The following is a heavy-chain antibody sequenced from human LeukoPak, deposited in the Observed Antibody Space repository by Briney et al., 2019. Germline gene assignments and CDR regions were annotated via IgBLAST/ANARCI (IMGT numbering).Heavy chain of an antibody. CDR3: ARVEQQLVFVGFDY. D-gene: IGHD6-13*01. CDR1: GYTFTGYY. J-gene: IGHJ4*02. CDR2: INPNSGGT. Sequence: ASVKVSCKASGYTFTGYYMHWVRQAPGQGFEWMGWINPNSGGTNYAQKFQGRVTMTRDTSISTAYMELSRLRSDDTAVYYCARVEQQLVFVGFDYWGQGTLVTVSS. V-gene: IGHV1-2*02.